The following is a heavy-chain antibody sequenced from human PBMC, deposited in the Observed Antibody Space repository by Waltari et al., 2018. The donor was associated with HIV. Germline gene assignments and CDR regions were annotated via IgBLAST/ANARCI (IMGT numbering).Heavy chain of an antibody. Sequence: QVLLVQSGAEVKMPGASVRVSCKASGYNFITYAIHWVRQAPGQRLEWMGCITTVNGNTKYSQKLQGRVTITRDTSTTTAHMELSRLRSEDTAIYYCARERKVVGASPYYGLDVWGQGTTVTVSS. CDR3: ARERKVVGASPYYGLDV. V-gene: IGHV1-3*04. D-gene: IGHD2-15*01. CDR2: ITTVNGNT. CDR1: GYNFITYA. J-gene: IGHJ6*02.